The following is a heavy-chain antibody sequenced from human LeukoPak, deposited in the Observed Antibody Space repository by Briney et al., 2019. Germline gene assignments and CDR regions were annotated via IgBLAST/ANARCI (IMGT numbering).Heavy chain of an antibody. D-gene: IGHD2-15*01. Sequence: GASVKVSCKASGYTFTSYYMHWVRQAPGQGLEWMGIINPSGGSTSYAQKFQGRVTMTRDTSTSTVYMELSSLRSEDTAVYYCARGGYCSGGGCYLEEAEGWFDPWGQGTLVTVSS. CDR3: ARGGYCSGGGCYLEEAEGWFDP. J-gene: IGHJ5*02. CDR2: INPSGGST. CDR1: GYTFTSYY. V-gene: IGHV1-46*01.